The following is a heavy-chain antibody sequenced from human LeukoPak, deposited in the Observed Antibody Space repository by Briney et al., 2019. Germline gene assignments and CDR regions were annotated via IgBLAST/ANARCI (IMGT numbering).Heavy chain of an antibody. J-gene: IGHJ4*02. V-gene: IGHV3-30*02. D-gene: IGHD4-17*01. CDR3: AKDRVYDYGDHRHDY. CDR1: GFTFSSYG. CDR2: IRYDGSNK. Sequence: PGGSLRLSCAASGFTFSSYGMHWVRQAPGKGLEWVAFIRYDGSNKYYADSVKGRFTISRDNSKNTLYLQMNSLRAEDTAVYYCAKDRVYDYGDHRHDYWGTGTLVTVSS.